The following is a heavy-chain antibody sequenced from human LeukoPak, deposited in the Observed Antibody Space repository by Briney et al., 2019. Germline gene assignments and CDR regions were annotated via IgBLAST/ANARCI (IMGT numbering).Heavy chain of an antibody. CDR2: IIPIFGIA. J-gene: IGHJ4*02. CDR1: GGTFSSYA. Sequence: GASVKVSCKASGGTFSSYAISWVRQAPGQGLEWMGRIIPIFGIANYAQKFQGRVTITADKSTSTAYMELSSLRSEDTAVYYYARARYREMAAASDYWGQGTLVTVSS. D-gene: IGHD5-24*01. V-gene: IGHV1-69*04. CDR3: ARARYREMAAASDY.